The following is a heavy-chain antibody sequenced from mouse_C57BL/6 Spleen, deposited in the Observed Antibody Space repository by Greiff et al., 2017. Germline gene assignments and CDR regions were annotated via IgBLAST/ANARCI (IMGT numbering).Heavy chain of an antibody. D-gene: IGHD2-5*01. CDR1: GYTFTSYW. V-gene: IGHV1-50*01. CDR2: IDPSDSYT. Sequence: VQLQQPGAELVKPGASVKLSCKASGYTFTSYWMQWVKQRPGQGLEWIGEIDPSDSYTNYNQKFKGKATLTVDTSSSTAYMQLSSLTSEDSAVYYCARSGYSNYVSFAYWGQGTLVTVSA. J-gene: IGHJ3*01. CDR3: ARSGYSNYVSFAY.